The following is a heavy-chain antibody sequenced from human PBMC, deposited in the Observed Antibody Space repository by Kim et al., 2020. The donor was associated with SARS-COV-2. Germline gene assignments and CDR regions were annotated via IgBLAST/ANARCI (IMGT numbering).Heavy chain of an antibody. V-gene: IGHV3-23*01. CDR2: ISGSGGST. CDR1: GFTFSSYA. CDR3: AKDPRITMVRGAPDDY. Sequence: GGSLRLSCAASGFTFSSYAMSWVRQAPGKGLEWVSAISGSGGSTYYADSVKGRFTISSDNSKNTLYLQMNSLRAEDTAVYYCAKDPRITMVRGAPDDYWGQGTLVTVSS. J-gene: IGHJ4*02. D-gene: IGHD3-10*01.